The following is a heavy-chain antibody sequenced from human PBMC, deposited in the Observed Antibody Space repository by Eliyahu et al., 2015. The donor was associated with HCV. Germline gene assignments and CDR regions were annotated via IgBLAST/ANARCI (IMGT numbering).Heavy chain of an antibody. CDR3: AKDVRNVIAARPYYFDS. D-gene: IGHD6-6*01. CDR1: GFTFHSYT. J-gene: IGHJ4*02. V-gene: IGHV3-23*01. CDR2: ITGSGGST. Sequence: EVQLLESGGDLVQPGGSLRLSCAASGFTFHSYTMNWVRQAPGKGLGWVSGITGSGGSTYHADSVKGRFTISRDNSKNTLSLQMNSLRAEDTAVYYCAKDVRNVIAARPYYFDSWGQGTLVTVSS.